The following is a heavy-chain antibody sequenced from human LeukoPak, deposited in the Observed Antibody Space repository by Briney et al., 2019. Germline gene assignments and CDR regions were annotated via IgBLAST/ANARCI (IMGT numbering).Heavy chain of an antibody. V-gene: IGHV3-23*01. CDR3: AKNRGAGSHYYYHMNV. CDR2: ISGSGGGT. D-gene: IGHD1-26*01. CDR1: GSTFSTYA. J-gene: IGHJ6*03. Sequence: GGSLRLSCAASGSTFSTYAMSWVRQAAGKGLEWVSLISGSGGGTYYADSVKGRFTISRDNSKNTLYLQLNSLRVEDTAVYYCAKNRGAGSHYYYHMNVWGKGTTVTVSS.